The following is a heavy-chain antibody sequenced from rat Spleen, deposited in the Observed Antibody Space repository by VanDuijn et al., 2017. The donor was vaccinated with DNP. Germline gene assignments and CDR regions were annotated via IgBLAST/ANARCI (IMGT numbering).Heavy chain of an antibody. CDR1: AYSITTNY. D-gene: IGHD1-12*03. J-gene: IGHJ1*01. Sequence: VQLRESGPGLVQPSQSLSLTCSVTAYSITTNYWGWIRKFPGNKMEWIGHISYSGSTGYNPSLKSRISISRDTSKNQFFLHLNSVTTEDTATYYCARGNDGYYPNWYFDFWGPGTMVTVSS. CDR2: ISYSGST. CDR3: ARGNDGYYPNWYFDF. V-gene: IGHV3-1*01.